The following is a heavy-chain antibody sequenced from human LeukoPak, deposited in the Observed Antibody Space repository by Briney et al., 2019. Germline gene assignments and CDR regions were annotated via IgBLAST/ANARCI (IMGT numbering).Heavy chain of an antibody. CDR1: GGSFSGYS. CDR3: AREGGYLQLRYFDY. CDR2: INHSGST. D-gene: IGHD5-24*01. J-gene: IGHJ4*02. V-gene: IGHV4-34*01. Sequence: SETLSLTCAVSGGSFSGYSWSWIRQPPGKGLEWIGEINHSGSTNYNSSLKSRVTISVDTSKDQFSLRLISVTAADTAVYYCAREGGYLQLRYFDYWGQGTLVTVSS.